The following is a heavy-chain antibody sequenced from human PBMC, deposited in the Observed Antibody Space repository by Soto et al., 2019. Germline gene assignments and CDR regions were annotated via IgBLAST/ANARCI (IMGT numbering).Heavy chain of an antibody. V-gene: IGHV3-21*01. CDR1: GFTFSSYS. CDR3: ARDLGIAAAGGLDP. CDR2: ISSSSSYI. J-gene: IGHJ5*02. D-gene: IGHD6-13*01. Sequence: PGGSLRLSCAASGFTFSSYSMNWVRQAPGKGLEWVSSISSSSSYIYYADSVKGRFTISRDNAKNSLYLQMNSLRAEDTAVYYCARDLGIAAAGGLDPWGQGTLVTVSS.